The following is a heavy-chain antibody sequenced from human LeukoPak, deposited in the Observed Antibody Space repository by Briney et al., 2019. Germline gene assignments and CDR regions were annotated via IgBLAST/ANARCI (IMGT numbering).Heavy chain of an antibody. D-gene: IGHD1-26*01. CDR1: GGALRGYY. J-gene: IGHJ6*03. V-gene: IGHV4-34*01. Sequence: SETLALTCAGHGGALRGYYWSWIRQPPGKGLEWIGGIKHSGSTNYNPSLKSRVTISVDTSKNQFSLKLSSVTAADTAVYYCARVLRGSGSYFRYGDYYMDVWGKGTTVTVSS. CDR3: ARVLRGSGSYFRYGDYYMDV. CDR2: IKHSGST.